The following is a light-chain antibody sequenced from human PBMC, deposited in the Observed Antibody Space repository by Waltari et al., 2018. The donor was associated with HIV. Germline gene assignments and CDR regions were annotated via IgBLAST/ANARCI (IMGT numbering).Light chain of an antibody. CDR2: GNN. Sequence: QSVLTQPPSVSGAPGPRVTISCTGSSPNIGAGYDVHWYQQLPGTAPKLLIYGNNNRPSGVPDRFSGSKSATSASLAITGLQAEDEADYYCQSYDSSLSGWVFGGGTKLTVL. V-gene: IGLV1-40*01. J-gene: IGLJ3*02. CDR1: SPNIGAGYD. CDR3: QSYDSSLSGWV.